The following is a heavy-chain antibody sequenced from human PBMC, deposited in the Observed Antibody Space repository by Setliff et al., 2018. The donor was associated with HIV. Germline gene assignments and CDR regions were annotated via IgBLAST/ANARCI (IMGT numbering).Heavy chain of an antibody. CDR3: ARVRPLGYCSGGNCYYFDY. CDR2: IIPMLDSA. V-gene: IGHV1-69*04. J-gene: IGHJ4*02. D-gene: IGHD2-15*01. CDR1: GGGFGSFA. Sequence: SVKVSCKASGGGFGSFAISWVRQAPGQGLEWVGRIIPMLDSANYAREFEGRVSITADKSTNTVYMELNSLRADDTAVYYCARVRPLGYCSGGNCYYFDYWGQGTLVTVSS.